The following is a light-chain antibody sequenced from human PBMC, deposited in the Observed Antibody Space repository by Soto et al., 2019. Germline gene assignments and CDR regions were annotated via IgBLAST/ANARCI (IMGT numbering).Light chain of an antibody. V-gene: IGLV2-14*01. J-gene: IGLJ1*01. CDR1: SSDVGGYNY. Sequence: QSALTQPASVSGSPGQSITISCTGTSSDVGGYNYVSWYQQHPGKAPKLMIYDVSNRPSGVSNRFSGSKSGNTASLTISGLQAEDEAYYYCSSNTSSSTPFYVFGTGTKLPVL. CDR2: DVS. CDR3: SSNTSSSTPFYV.